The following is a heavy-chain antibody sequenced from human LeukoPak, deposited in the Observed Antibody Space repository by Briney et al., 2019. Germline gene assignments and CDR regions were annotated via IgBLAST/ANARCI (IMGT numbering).Heavy chain of an antibody. Sequence: PSGTLSLTCAVSGGSISSSNWWSWVRQPPGKGLEWIGEIYHSGSTNYNPSLKSRVTISVDTSKNQFSLKLSSVTAADTAVYYCARPTGKTPLRYFQHWGQGTLVTVSS. CDR3: ARPTGKTPLRYFQH. V-gene: IGHV4-4*02. CDR2: IYHSGST. J-gene: IGHJ1*01. D-gene: IGHD1-14*01. CDR1: GGSISSSNW.